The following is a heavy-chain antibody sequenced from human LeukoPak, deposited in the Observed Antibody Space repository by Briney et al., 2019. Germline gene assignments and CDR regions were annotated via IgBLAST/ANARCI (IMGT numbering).Heavy chain of an antibody. D-gene: IGHD1-14*01. V-gene: IGHV4-39*07. CDR2: ICYSGSS. CDR1: CGSLSSSPCH. J-gene: IGHJ4*02. CDR3: VKDRGNHVTDY. Sequence: SETLSLTCTVSCGSLSSSPCHWGWVRPSPGRGLEWIGTICYSGSSYYSSSLKSRVTISANTSKNQISLKLSSVTAADTAVYYCVKDRGNHVTDYWGQGTLVTVSS.